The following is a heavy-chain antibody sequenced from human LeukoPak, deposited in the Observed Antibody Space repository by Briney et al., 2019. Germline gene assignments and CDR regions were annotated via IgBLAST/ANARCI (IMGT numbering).Heavy chain of an antibody. V-gene: IGHV4-39*01. CDR3: ARRPFYDFWSGYGSWFDP. CDR1: GGSISSSSYY. Sequence: SETLSLTCTVSGGSISSSSYYWGWIRQPPGTGREWIGSIYYSGSTYYNPSLKSRVTISVDTSKNQFSLKLSSVTAADTAVYYCARRPFYDFWSGYGSWFDPWGQGTLVTVSS. J-gene: IGHJ5*02. CDR2: IYYSGST. D-gene: IGHD3-3*01.